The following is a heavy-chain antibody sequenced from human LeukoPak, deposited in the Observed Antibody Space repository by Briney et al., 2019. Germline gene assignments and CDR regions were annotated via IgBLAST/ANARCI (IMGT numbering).Heavy chain of an antibody. CDR3: ARVSADNRHAIGFFFDS. Sequence: GGSLRLPCAASGFTVSSNYMSWVRQAPGKGLEWVSVIYSGGSTYYADSVKGRFTISRDNSKNTLYLQMNSLRAEDTAVYYCARVSADNRHAIGFFFDSWGQGTLVTVSS. D-gene: IGHD3-3*01. V-gene: IGHV3-66*01. J-gene: IGHJ4*02. CDR2: IYSGGST. CDR1: GFTVSSNY.